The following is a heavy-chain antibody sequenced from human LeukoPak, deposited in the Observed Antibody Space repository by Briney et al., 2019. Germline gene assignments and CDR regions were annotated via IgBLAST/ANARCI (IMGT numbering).Heavy chain of an antibody. Sequence: PSETLSLTCAVYGGSFSGYYWSWIRHPPRKGLECIGEINHSGSTNYTPSLTSRVTISVDTSKNQFSLKLSSVTAADTAVYYCARRTDGGTVRYWGQGTLVTVSS. CDR1: GGSFSGYY. V-gene: IGHV4-34*01. CDR2: INHSGST. D-gene: IGHD2-15*01. CDR3: ARRTDGGTVRY. J-gene: IGHJ4*02.